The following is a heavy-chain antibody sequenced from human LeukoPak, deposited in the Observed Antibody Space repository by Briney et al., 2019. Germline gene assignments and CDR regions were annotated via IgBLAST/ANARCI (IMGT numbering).Heavy chain of an antibody. V-gene: IGHV1-2*02. J-gene: IGHJ4*02. CDR2: INPNSGGT. D-gene: IGHD5-18*01. CDR1: GYTFTGYY. CDR3: ARDIELWAPTHY. Sequence: ASVKVSRKASGYTFTGYYMHWVRQAPGQGLEWMGWINPNSGGTNYAQKFQGRVTMTRDTSISTAYMELSRLRSDDTAVYYCARDIELWAPTHYWGQGTLVTVSS.